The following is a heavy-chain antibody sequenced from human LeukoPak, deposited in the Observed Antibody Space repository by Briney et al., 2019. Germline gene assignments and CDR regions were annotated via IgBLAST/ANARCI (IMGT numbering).Heavy chain of an antibody. D-gene: IGHD3-22*01. J-gene: IGHJ4*02. CDR1: GSTFSSYA. CDR3: AKRAHDSSGYLQLFFDY. CDR2: ISGSGGST. V-gene: IGHV3-23*01. Sequence: GGSLRLSCAASGSTFSSYAMSWVRQAPGKGLEWVSAISGSGGSTYYADSVKGRFTISRDNSKNTLYLQMNSLRAEDTAVYYCAKRAHDSSGYLQLFFDYWGQGTLVTVSS.